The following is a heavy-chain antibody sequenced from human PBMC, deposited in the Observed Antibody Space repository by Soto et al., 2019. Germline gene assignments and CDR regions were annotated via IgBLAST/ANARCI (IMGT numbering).Heavy chain of an antibody. Sequence: ASVKVSCKASGYTFTGYYMHWVRQAPGHGLEWMGWINPNSGGTNYAQKFQGWVTMTRDTSISTAYMELSRLRSDDTAVYYCARAGVLGYCSSTSCYTSSEFDYWGQGTLVTVSS. D-gene: IGHD2-2*02. V-gene: IGHV1-2*04. J-gene: IGHJ4*02. CDR1: GYTFTGYY. CDR2: INPNSGGT. CDR3: ARAGVLGYCSSTSCYTSSEFDY.